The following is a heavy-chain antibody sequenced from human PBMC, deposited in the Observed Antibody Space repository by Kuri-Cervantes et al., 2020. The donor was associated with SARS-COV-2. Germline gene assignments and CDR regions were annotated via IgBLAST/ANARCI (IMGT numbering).Heavy chain of an antibody. CDR2: IRYDGSNK. V-gene: IGHV3-30*02. D-gene: IGHD2-2*01. J-gene: IGHJ6*03. CDR1: GFTFSSYG. CDR3: AKASRDSVVVPAALQDYYYYYYMDV. Sequence: GGSLRLSCAASGFTFSSYGMHWVRQAPGKGLEWVAFIRYDGSNKYYADSVKGRFTISRDNIKNSLYLQMNSLRAEDTAVYYCAKASRDSVVVPAALQDYYYYYYMDVWGKGTTVTVSS.